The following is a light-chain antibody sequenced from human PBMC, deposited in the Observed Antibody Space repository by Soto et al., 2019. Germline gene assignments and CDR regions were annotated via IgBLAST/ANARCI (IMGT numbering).Light chain of an antibody. CDR2: DAS. J-gene: IGKJ1*01. V-gene: IGKV1-5*01. CDR3: QQYDTYLRT. Sequence: DIQMTQSPSTLSASVGDRVTITCRASQSISAWLAWYQQKPGRAPKLLIYDASNLQSGVPSRFSGSGSGTEFNLTIDSLQPDDFATYYCQQYDTYLRTFGQGTKVEIK. CDR1: QSISAW.